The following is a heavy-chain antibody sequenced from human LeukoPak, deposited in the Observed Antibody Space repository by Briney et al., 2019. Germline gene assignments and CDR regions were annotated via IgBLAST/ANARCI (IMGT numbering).Heavy chain of an antibody. CDR1: GFTVSSNY. CDR2: IYSGGST. D-gene: IGHD1-26*01. J-gene: IGHJ3*02. V-gene: IGHV3-53*01. Sequence: GGSLRLSCAASGFTVSSNYMSWVRQAPGNGLEWVSVIYSGGSTYYADSVKGRFTISRDNSKNTLYLQMNSLRAEDTAVYYCAKDSVGAKWGNAFDIWGQGTMVTVSS. CDR3: AKDSVGAKWGNAFDI.